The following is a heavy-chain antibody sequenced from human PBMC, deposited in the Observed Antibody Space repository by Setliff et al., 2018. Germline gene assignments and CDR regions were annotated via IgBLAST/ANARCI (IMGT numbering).Heavy chain of an antibody. CDR3: ARPLAAGELSGAFDI. J-gene: IGHJ3*02. V-gene: IGHV4-59*08. D-gene: IGHD6-13*01. CDR2: IYYSGST. Sequence: PSETLSLTCTVSGGSISSHYWSWIRQPPGKGLEWIGSIYYSGSTNYNPPLKSRVTISVDTSKNQFSLKLSSVTAADTAVYYCARPLAAGELSGAFDIWGQGTMVTVSS. CDR1: GGSISSHY.